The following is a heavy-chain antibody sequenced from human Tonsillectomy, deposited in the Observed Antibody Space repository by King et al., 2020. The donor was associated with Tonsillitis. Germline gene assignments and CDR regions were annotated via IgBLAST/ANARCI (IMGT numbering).Heavy chain of an antibody. CDR2: ISGSGGST. CDR1: GFTFSSYA. V-gene: IGHV3-23*04. Sequence: VQLVESGGGLVQPGGSLRLSCAASGFTFSSYAMSWVRQAPGKGLEWVSAISGSGGSTYYADSVKGRFTISRDNSKNTLYLQMNCLRAEDTAVYYCAKVFVVVPAVHTGYFDYWGQGTLVTVSS. CDR3: AKVFVVVPAVHTGYFDY. J-gene: IGHJ4*02. D-gene: IGHD2-2*01.